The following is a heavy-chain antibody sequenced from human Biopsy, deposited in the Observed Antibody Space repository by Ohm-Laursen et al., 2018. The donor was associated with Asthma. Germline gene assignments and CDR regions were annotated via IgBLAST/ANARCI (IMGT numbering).Heavy chain of an antibody. V-gene: IGHV3-48*02. CDR2: ISSSSSTI. CDR1: GFTSSSYS. CDR3: ARDYGGNSGYYYGMDV. Sequence: SLRLSCSASGFTSSSYSMNWVRQAPGKGLEWVSYISSSSSTIYYADSVKGRFTISRDNAKNSLYLQMNSLRDEDTAVYYCARDYGGNSGYYYGMDVWGQGTTVAVSS. J-gene: IGHJ6*02. D-gene: IGHD4-23*01.